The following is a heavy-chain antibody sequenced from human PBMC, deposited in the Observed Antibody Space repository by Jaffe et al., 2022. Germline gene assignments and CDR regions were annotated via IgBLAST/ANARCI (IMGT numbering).Heavy chain of an antibody. V-gene: IGHV4-34*01. CDR2: INHSGST. CDR1: GGSFSGYY. CDR3: ARGPRVHCTGGVCYSDYYYYYMDV. J-gene: IGHJ6*03. D-gene: IGHD2-8*02. Sequence: QVQLQQWGAGLLKPSETLSLTCAVYGGSFSGYYWSWIRQPPGKGLEWIGEINHSGSTNYNPSLKSRVTISVDTSKNQFSLKLSSVTAADTAVYYCARGPRVHCTGGVCYSDYYYYYMDVWGKGTTVTVSS.